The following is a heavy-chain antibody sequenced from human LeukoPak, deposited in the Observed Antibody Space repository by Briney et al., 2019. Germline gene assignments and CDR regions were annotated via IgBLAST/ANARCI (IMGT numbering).Heavy chain of an antibody. D-gene: IGHD1-20*01. Sequence: GGSLRLSCAASVFTFSTYAMSWVRLAPGKGLEWVSGISGSGGSTYYADSVKGRFTISRDSSKNTLYLQMNSLRAEDTAVYYCAKDRSVTGKNGGGYYWGQGTLVTVSS. CDR1: VFTFSTYA. V-gene: IGHV3-23*01. CDR2: ISGSGGST. CDR3: AKDRSVTGKNGGGYY. J-gene: IGHJ4*02.